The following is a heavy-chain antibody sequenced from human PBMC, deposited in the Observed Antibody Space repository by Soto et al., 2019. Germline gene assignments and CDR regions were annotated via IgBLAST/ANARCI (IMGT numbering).Heavy chain of an antibody. D-gene: IGHD3-16*01. CDR3: SKIMFGATRLSDHDS. Sequence: PSETLSLTCTVSGGSINNGNYFWGWIRQPPGKGLEWIASMYYSGGSYYNPSLKSRVTISADTSKNQFSMKLRSVTAADTAVYYCSKIMFGATRLSDHDSWGQGTLVTVSS. CDR2: MYYSGGS. CDR1: GGSINNGNYF. V-gene: IGHV4-39*01. J-gene: IGHJ4*02.